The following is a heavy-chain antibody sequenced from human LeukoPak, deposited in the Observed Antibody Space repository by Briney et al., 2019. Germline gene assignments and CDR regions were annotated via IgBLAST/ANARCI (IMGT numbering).Heavy chain of an antibody. J-gene: IGHJ3*02. V-gene: IGHV1-2*02. Sequence: GASVKVSCKASEYTFIDYYMHWVRQAHGQGPEWMGWINPNGGATNYAQKFQGRVTMTRDTSISTAYMELSRLRSDDTAVYYCARVRLNAFDIWGQGTMVIVSS. CDR1: EYTFIDYY. D-gene: IGHD3-16*01. CDR3: ARVRLNAFDI. CDR2: INPNGGAT.